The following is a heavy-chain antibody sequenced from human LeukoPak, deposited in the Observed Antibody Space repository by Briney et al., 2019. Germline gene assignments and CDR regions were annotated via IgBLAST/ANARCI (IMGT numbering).Heavy chain of an antibody. CDR2: IGSSGSTI. Sequence: PGGSLRLSCAASGFTFSSYEMNWVRQAPGKGLEWVSYIGSSGSTIYYADSVKGRFIISRDNAKNSLYLQMNSLRAEDTAVYYCARDSSSASKQWLAHHWYFDLWGRGTLVTVSS. V-gene: IGHV3-48*03. J-gene: IGHJ2*01. CDR3: ARDSSSASKQWLAHHWYFDL. D-gene: IGHD6-19*01. CDR1: GFTFSSYE.